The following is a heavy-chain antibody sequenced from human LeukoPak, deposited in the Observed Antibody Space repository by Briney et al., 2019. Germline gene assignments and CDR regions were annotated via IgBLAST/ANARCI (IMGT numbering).Heavy chain of an antibody. CDR1: GDSLSSSY. CDR3: ASLRALARAGYNDYHSMDV. Sequence: PSETLSLTCTVSGDSLSSSYWAWIRQSPGKGLEWIGYTHHSGRINYSPSLSSRVTISLDMSKNQVSLRLTSVTAADTATYHCASLRALARAGYNDYHSMDVWGRGTTVTVSS. J-gene: IGHJ6*02. CDR2: THHSGRI. D-gene: IGHD5-12*01. V-gene: IGHV4-59*01.